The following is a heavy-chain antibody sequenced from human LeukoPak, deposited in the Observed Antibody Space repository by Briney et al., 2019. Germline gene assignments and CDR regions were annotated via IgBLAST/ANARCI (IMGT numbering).Heavy chain of an antibody. CDR3: AREDVTLASYYYGLDV. Sequence: GGSLRLSCAASGFTFSSYAMHWVRQAPGKGLEWVSLISYDGSNTYYGDSVRGRFTISRDNSKNTLFLQMKSLRPDDTALYYCAREDVTLASYYYGLDVWGQGTTVTVSS. D-gene: IGHD3-10*02. CDR1: GFTFSSYA. J-gene: IGHJ6*02. CDR2: ISYDGSNT. V-gene: IGHV3-30-3*01.